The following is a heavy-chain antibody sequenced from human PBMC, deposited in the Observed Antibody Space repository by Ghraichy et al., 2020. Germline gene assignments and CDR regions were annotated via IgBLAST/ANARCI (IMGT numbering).Heavy chain of an antibody. V-gene: IGHV4-30-2*01. CDR3: ARGPHYYDILTGYYNGCFDY. Sequence: LSLTCAVSGGSISSGGYSWSWIRQPPGKGLEWIGYIYHSGSTYYNPSLKSRVTISVDRSKNQFSLKLSSVTAADTAVYYCARGPHYYDILTGYYNGCFDYWGQGTLVTVSS. CDR2: IYHSGST. D-gene: IGHD3-9*01. CDR1: GGSISSGGYS. J-gene: IGHJ4*02.